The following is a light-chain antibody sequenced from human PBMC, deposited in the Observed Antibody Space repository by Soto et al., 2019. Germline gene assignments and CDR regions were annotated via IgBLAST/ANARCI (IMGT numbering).Light chain of an antibody. V-gene: IGKV2-30*01. CDR1: QSLVSSDGNTY. J-gene: IGKJ1*01. CDR3: MHGTQRPPT. Sequence: DVVMTQSPLSLPVTLGQPASISCRSSQSLVSSDGNTYLNWFQHRPGQSPRRLIYKVSIRTSGVPDRFSGSGSGTDFTLKISRVEAEDVGVYYCMHGTQRPPTFGKGTK. CDR2: KVS.